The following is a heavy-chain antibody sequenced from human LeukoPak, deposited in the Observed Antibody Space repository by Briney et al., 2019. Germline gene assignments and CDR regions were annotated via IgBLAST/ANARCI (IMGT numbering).Heavy chain of an antibody. Sequence: GGSLRLSCAASGFTFSSYWMSWVRQAPGKGLEWVANIKQDGSERYVDSVRGRFTISRDNAKNSLYLQMSSLRAEDTAVYYCRFTYTGSWLYFDCWGQGTLVTVSS. CDR3: RFTYTGSWLYFDC. CDR1: GFTFSSYW. CDR2: IKQDGSER. V-gene: IGHV3-7*01. D-gene: IGHD6-13*01. J-gene: IGHJ4*02.